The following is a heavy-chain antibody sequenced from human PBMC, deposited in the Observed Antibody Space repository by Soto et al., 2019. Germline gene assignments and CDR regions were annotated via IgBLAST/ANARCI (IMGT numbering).Heavy chain of an antibody. V-gene: IGHV1-69*13. CDR2: ITPILRAT. Sequence: SVKVSCKASGGTLNNYAISWVRQAPGQGLEWVGGITPILRATKYAQRFQGRVTITADESTSTVHMELSSLRSEGTALYYCAPGKWLPFVGAFDIWGQGTMVTVSS. J-gene: IGHJ3*02. CDR1: GGTLNNYA. D-gene: IGHD5-12*01. CDR3: APGKWLPFVGAFDI.